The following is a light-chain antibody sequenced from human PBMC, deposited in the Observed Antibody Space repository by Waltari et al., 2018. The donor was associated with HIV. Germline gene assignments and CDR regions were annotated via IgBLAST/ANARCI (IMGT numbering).Light chain of an antibody. CDR2: DVS. CDR1: DIDIGNYNL. Sequence: QSALTQPASVSGNPGQSVTITCTGTDIDIGNYNLVSWFQQHPDKAPKLLFYDVSKRPSGVSSRFSGSKSGYFASLTISGLLTEDESSYYCLTYVSKTSTWQFGGGTYLTV. V-gene: IGLV2-23*02. J-gene: IGLJ3*02. CDR3: LTYVSKTSTWQ.